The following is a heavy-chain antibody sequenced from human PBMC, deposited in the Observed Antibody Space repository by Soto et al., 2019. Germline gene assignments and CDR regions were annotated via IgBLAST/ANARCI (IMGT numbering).Heavy chain of an antibody. V-gene: IGHV1-69*13. CDR1: GGTFSSYG. CDR3: ARARGSSWNNWLET. Sequence: RSSVKVSCKASGGTFSSYGISWVRQAPGQGIEWMGGIIPLFGTTNYGLRFKVRVTITAVESTSTGYMELSSLRSEDTAMSYCARARGSSWNNWLETWDQGTLVTVSS. CDR2: IIPLFGTT. J-gene: IGHJ5*02. D-gene: IGHD1-26*01.